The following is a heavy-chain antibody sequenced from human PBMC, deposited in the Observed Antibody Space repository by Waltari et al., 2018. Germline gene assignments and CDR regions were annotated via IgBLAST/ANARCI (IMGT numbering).Heavy chain of an antibody. Sequence: QVQLQESGPGLVKPSETLSLTCAVSGYSISSGYYWGWIRQPPGKGLEWIGSIYHSGSTYYNPSLKSRVTISVDTSKNQFSLKLSSVTAADTAVYYCARLLSSSSDYWGQGTLVTVSS. J-gene: IGHJ4*02. CDR2: IYHSGST. CDR3: ARLLSSSSDY. V-gene: IGHV4-38-2*01. D-gene: IGHD6-6*01. CDR1: GYSISSGYY.